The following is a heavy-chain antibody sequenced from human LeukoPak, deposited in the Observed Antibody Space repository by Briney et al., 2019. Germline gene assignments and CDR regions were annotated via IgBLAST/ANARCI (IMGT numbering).Heavy chain of an antibody. CDR2: ISSSGSTI. CDR1: GFTFSSYE. J-gene: IGHJ4*02. Sequence: GGSLRLSCAASGFTFSSYEMNWVRQAPGKGLEWVSYISSSGSTIYYADSVKGRFTISRDNAKNSLYLQMNSLRAEDTAVYYCARGYYGSGSRHFDYWGQGTLVTVSS. V-gene: IGHV3-48*03. D-gene: IGHD3-10*01. CDR3: ARGYYGSGSRHFDY.